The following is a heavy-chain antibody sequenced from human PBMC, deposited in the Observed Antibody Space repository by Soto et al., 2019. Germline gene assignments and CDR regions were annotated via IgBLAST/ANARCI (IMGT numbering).Heavy chain of an antibody. CDR3: RSSTSCYDESCVDV. D-gene: IGHD2-2*01. CDR2: LYHIGST. CDR1: GYSISSGNY. J-gene: IGHJ6*02. Sequence: SETLSLTGAVSGYSISSGNYWAWVRQPPGGGLEWIGSLYHIGSTHYNTSLESRVTRSVDTSKNHFSLELSSVTAADTAIYYCRSSTSCYDESCVDVWGQGTMVTV. V-gene: IGHV4-38-2*01.